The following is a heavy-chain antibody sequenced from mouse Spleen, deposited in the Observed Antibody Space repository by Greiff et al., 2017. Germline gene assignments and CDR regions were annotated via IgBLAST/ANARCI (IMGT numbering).Heavy chain of an antibody. CDR2: IWRGGST. Sequence: QVQLKESGPGLVQPSQSLSITCTVSGFSLTSYGVHWVRQSPGKGLEWLGVIWRGGSTDYNAAFMSRLSITKDNSKSQVFFKMNSLQADDTAIYYCAKEEYGNSSWYFDVWGAGTTVTVSS. V-gene: IGHV2-5*01. CDR3: AKEEYGNSSWYFDV. J-gene: IGHJ1*01. D-gene: IGHD2-10*02. CDR1: GFSLTSYG.